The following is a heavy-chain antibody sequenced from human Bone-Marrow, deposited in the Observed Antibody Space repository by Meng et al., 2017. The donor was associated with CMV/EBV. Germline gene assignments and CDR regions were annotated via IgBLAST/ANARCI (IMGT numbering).Heavy chain of an antibody. V-gene: IGHV3-74*01. J-gene: IGHJ6*02. Sequence: GRSLRLSCEGSGFTLSRYRMHWVRKAPGKGLVWVSRVSSDGRSTTYADSVKGRSTISRDNTKTTVYLQLNSLRAEDTAVYYCARDRLSPRYDYTSASSEAIHGVDVWGQGTTVTVSS. CDR1: GFTLSRYR. CDR2: VSSDGRST. CDR3: ARDRLSPRYDYTSASSEAIHGVDV. D-gene: IGHD3-3*01.